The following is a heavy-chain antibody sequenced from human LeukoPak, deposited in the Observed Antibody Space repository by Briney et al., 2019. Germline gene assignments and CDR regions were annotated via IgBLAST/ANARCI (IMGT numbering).Heavy chain of an antibody. Sequence: ASVKVSCKAFGYTFTSNYMHWVRQAPGQGPEWMGVISPSGGSTTYAQKFQGRVTLTRDMSTSTDYLELSSLRSEDTAVYYCARDNSSSWGYFDYWGQGTLVTVSS. V-gene: IGHV1-46*01. D-gene: IGHD6-13*01. CDR1: GYTFTSNY. CDR2: ISPSGGST. J-gene: IGHJ4*02. CDR3: ARDNSSSWGYFDY.